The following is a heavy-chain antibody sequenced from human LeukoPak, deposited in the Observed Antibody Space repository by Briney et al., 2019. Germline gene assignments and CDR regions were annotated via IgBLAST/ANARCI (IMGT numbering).Heavy chain of an antibody. CDR1: GYTFTSYD. D-gene: IGHD3-22*01. Sequence: GASVKVSCKASGYTFTSYDINWVRQATGQGLEWMGWMNPNSGNTGYAQKFQGRVTMTRNTSISTAYMELSSLRSEDTDVYYCARGGDSSGYYYVVHYYYGMDVWGQGTTVTVSS. J-gene: IGHJ6*02. CDR2: MNPNSGNT. V-gene: IGHV1-8*01. CDR3: ARGGDSSGYYYVVHYYYGMDV.